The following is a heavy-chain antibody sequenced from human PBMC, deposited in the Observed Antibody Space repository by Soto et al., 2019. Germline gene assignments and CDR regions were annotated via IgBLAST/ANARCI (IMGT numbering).Heavy chain of an antibody. J-gene: IGHJ4*02. Sequence: QVQLQESGPGLVKPSETLSLTCTVSGGSISSHYWSWIRQPPGKGLEWIGYIYYSGSTNYHPSLKSRVTISVDTSKNRFSLKVSSVTAADTAVYYCARASDDYGDYGAPIDYWGQGTLVTVSS. CDR1: GGSISSHY. CDR2: IYYSGST. D-gene: IGHD4-17*01. V-gene: IGHV4-59*11. CDR3: ARASDDYGDYGAPIDY.